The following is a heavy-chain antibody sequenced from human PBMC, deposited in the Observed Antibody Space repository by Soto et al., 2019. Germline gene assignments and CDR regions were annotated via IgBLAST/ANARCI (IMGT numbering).Heavy chain of an antibody. V-gene: IGHV3-30*18. D-gene: IGHD6-19*01. Sequence: QVQLVESGGGVVQPGRSLRLSCAASGFTFSSYGMHWVRQAPGKGLEWVAVISYDGSNKYYADSVKGRFTISRDNSKNTLYLQMNSLRAEDTAVYYCAKDQDSSGWYSDWGQGTLVTVS. J-gene: IGHJ4*02. CDR3: AKDQDSSGWYSD. CDR2: ISYDGSNK. CDR1: GFTFSSYG.